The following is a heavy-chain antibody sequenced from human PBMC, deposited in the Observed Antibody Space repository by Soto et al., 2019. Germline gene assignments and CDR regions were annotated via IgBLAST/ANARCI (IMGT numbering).Heavy chain of an antibody. D-gene: IGHD6-13*01. CDR1: GFTFSSYA. V-gene: IGHV3-23*01. CDR3: AKGVFARGYYYHGMDV. J-gene: IGHJ6*02. Sequence: VGSLRLSCAASGFTFSSYAMSWVRQAPGNGLECVSGISGSGDNTYHADSVTGRFIISRDNSKNTVNLQMNSLRDEDTAVYYCAKGVFARGYYYHGMDVWGQGTTVTVSS. CDR2: ISGSGDNT.